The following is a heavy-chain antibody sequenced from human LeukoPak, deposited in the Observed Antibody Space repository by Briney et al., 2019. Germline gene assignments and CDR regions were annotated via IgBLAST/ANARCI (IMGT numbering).Heavy chain of an antibody. V-gene: IGHV1-69*04. J-gene: IGHJ5*02. CDR3: ARASNPWLQLT. D-gene: IGHD5-24*01. Sequence: SVKVSCKASGGTFSSYAISWVRQAPGQGLEWMGRIIPILGIANYAQKFQGRVTITADKSTSTAYMELSSLRSEDTAVYYCARASNPWLQLTWGQGTLVTVSS. CDR2: IIPILGIA. CDR1: GGTFSSYA.